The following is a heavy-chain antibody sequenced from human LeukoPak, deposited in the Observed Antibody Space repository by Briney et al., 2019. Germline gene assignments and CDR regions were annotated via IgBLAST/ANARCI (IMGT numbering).Heavy chain of an antibody. CDR3: AKDQHGYDKPIDY. Sequence: PGGSLRLSCAASGFTLNIYAMNWVRQASGKGLEWVSTISGSGISTYYADSVKGRFTVSRDNSKNTLYLQMNSLRAEDTAVYFCAKDQHGYDKPIDYWGQGTLVTVSS. CDR2: ISGSGIST. J-gene: IGHJ4*02. CDR1: GFTLNIYA. D-gene: IGHD5-12*01. V-gene: IGHV3-23*01.